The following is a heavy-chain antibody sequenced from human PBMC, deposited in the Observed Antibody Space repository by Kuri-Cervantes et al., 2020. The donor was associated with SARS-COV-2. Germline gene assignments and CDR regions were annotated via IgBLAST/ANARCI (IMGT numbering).Heavy chain of an antibody. CDR3: ARCDFWSGYYIDY. J-gene: IGHJ4*02. Sequence: GGSMRLSCTASGFIFSDYYMTWIRQAPGKGLEWVSSISSSSSDINYADSVKGRFTISRDNAKNSLYLQMSSLRAEDTAVYYCARCDFWSGYYIDYWGQGTLVTVSS. V-gene: IGHV3-11*06. CDR1: GFIFSDYY. D-gene: IGHD3-3*01. CDR2: ISSSSSDI.